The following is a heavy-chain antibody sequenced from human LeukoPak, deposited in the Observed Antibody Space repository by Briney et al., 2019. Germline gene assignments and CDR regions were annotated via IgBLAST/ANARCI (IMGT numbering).Heavy chain of an antibody. CDR2: IYHSGST. V-gene: IGHV4-38-2*02. D-gene: IGHD3-9*01. Sequence: PSETLSLTCTVSDYSISSSYYWGWIRQPPGKGLEWFGIIYHSGSTYYNPSLKSRVTVSVDTSKNQFSLKLSSVTAADTAVYYCARLGRYFDWLPAYYYYYMDVWGKGTTVTISS. CDR1: DYSISSSYY. J-gene: IGHJ6*03. CDR3: ARLGRYFDWLPAYYYYYMDV.